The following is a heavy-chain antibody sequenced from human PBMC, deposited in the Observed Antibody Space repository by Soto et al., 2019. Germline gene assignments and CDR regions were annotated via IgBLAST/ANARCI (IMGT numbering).Heavy chain of an antibody. CDR3: AREGGYSYGTYYYGMDV. Sequence: QVQLQESGPGLVKPSQTLSLTCTVSGGSISSGDYYWSWIRQPPGKGLEWIGYIYYSGSTYYNPSLKSRVTISVDTSKNQFSLKLSSVTAADTAVYYCAREGGYSYGTYYYGMDVWGQGTTVTVSS. J-gene: IGHJ6*02. V-gene: IGHV4-30-4*01. CDR1: GGSISSGDYY. D-gene: IGHD5-18*01. CDR2: IYYSGST.